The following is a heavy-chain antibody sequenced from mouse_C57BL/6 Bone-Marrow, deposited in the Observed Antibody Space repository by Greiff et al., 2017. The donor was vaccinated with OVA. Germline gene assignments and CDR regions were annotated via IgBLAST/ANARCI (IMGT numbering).Heavy chain of an antibody. CDR2: IDPENGDT. CDR3: TTYRY. Sequence: DVKLHESGAELVRPGASVKLSCTASGFNIKDDYMHWVKERPEQGLEWIGWIDPENGDTEYASKFQGKATITADTSSKTVYLHLSSLTSEDTAVYYCTTYRYWGQGTTLTVSS. J-gene: IGHJ2*01. V-gene: IGHV14-4*01. CDR1: GFNIKDDY.